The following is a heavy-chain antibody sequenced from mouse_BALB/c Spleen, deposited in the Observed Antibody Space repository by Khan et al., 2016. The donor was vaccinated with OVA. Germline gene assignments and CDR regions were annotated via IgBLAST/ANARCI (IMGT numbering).Heavy chain of an antibody. CDR3: ARGGAAFYRNDWDAMDS. D-gene: IGHD2-14*01. V-gene: IGHV9-4*02. CDR1: GYTFTTAG. Sequence: QIQLVQSGPELKKPGETVRISCKASGYTFTTAGMQWVQKMPGKGLKWIGWINTHSGVPKYAEDFKGRFVFSLETSASTAYLQITNLKNEDTATYFCARGGAAFYRNDWDAMDSWGQGTSVTVSS. J-gene: IGHJ4*01. CDR2: INTHSGVP.